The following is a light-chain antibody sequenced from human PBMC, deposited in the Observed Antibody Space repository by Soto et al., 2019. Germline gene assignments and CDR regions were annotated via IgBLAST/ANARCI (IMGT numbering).Light chain of an antibody. J-gene: IGLJ2*01. V-gene: IGLV1-40*01. CDR2: GNS. CDR3: QSYDSSLSVV. CDR1: SSNIGAGYD. Sequence: QAVVTQPPSVSGAPGQRVTISCPGSSSNIGAGYDVHWYQQLPGTAPKLLIYGNSNRPSGVPDRFSGSKSGTSASLAITGLQAEDEADYYCQSYDSSLSVVFGGGTKLTVL.